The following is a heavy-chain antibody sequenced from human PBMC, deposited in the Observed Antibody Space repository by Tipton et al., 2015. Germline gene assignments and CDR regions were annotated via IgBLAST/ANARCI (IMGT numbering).Heavy chain of an antibody. J-gene: IGHJ4*02. CDR3: ACQDYDSLTRDYQTVDY. V-gene: IGHV4-38-2*01. Sequence: TLSLTCAVSAYSISRDYYWGWIRQPPGKGLEWIGSISHSGNTYYNPSLKSRVTMSRDTSKNQFSLKLTSVPAADTAVYYCACQDYDSLTRDYQTVDYWGQGTLVTVSS. CDR1: AYSISRDYY. D-gene: IGHD3-9*01. CDR2: ISHSGNT.